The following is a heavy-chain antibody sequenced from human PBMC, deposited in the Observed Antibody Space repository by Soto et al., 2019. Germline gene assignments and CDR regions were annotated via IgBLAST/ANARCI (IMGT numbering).Heavy chain of an antibody. CDR3: AKEVYGAARGGMDV. CDR1: GFTFRNNV. V-gene: IGHV3-23*04. J-gene: IGHJ6*02. CDR2: ITDNGGST. Sequence: EVQLVESGGGLVQPGGSLRLSCAASGFTFRNNVMNWVRQAPGRGLEWVLAITDNGGSTYYADSVKGRCTISRDNSKNTLYLQMNSLRAEDTAVYYCAKEVYGAARGGMDVWGQGTTVTVSS. D-gene: IGHD3-10*01.